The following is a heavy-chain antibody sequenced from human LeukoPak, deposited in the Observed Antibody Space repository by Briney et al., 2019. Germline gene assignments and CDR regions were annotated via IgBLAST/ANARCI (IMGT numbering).Heavy chain of an antibody. D-gene: IGHD1-26*01. V-gene: IGHV3-23*01. CDR3: ARSEWGSGSYAILTFDI. CDR2: ISGSGGST. CDR1: GFTFSSYA. Sequence: GGSLRLSCAASGFTFSSYAMSWVRQAPGKGLEWVSAISGSGGSTYYADSVKGRFTISRDNSKNTLYLQMNSLRAEDTAVYYCARSEWGSGSYAILTFDIWGQGTMVTVSS. J-gene: IGHJ3*02.